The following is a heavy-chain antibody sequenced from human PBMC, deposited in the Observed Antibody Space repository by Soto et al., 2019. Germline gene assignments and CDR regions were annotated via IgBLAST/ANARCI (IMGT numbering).Heavy chain of an antibody. CDR2: INGGSGDT. D-gene: IGHD6-19*01. V-gene: IGHV1-3*01. CDR1: GDTFTAYA. Sequence: QVQLVQSGAEVKKPGASVKVSCKASGDTFTAYAIHWVRQAPGQRLEWLGWINGGSGDTRYSQMLQGRVIITRDTSATTAYMELSSLTSEDTALYYGARSQWLPFFDYWGQGTLVTVSS. J-gene: IGHJ4*02. CDR3: ARSQWLPFFDY.